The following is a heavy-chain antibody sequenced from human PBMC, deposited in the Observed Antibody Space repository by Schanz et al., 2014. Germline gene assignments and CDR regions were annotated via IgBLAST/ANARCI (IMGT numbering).Heavy chain of an antibody. CDR3: ASGPSYVQFHH. CDR1: GFTFSDYW. J-gene: IGHJ1*01. V-gene: IGHV3-7*01. CDR2: IKQDGSEK. D-gene: IGHD3-16*01. Sequence: EVHLVESGGGLVQPGGSLRLSCAASGFTFSDYWMNWVRQAPGKGLEWVADIKQDGSEKYFVDSVKGRFTISRDNAKNSLYLQMNSLRAEDTAVYYCASGPSYVQFHHWGQGTLVTVSS.